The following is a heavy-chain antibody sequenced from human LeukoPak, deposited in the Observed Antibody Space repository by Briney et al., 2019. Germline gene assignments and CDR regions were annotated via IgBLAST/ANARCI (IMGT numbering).Heavy chain of an antibody. CDR3: ARGDLIIPVLGGSYSYYFDY. V-gene: IGHV1-18*01. D-gene: IGHD1-26*01. Sequence: ASVKVSCKASGYTFTSYGISWVRQAPGQGLEWMGWISAYNGNTNYAQKLQGRVTMTTDTSTSTAYMELRSLRSDDTAVYYCARGDLIIPVLGGSYSYYFDYWGQGTLVTVSS. J-gene: IGHJ4*02. CDR1: GYTFTSYG. CDR2: ISAYNGNT.